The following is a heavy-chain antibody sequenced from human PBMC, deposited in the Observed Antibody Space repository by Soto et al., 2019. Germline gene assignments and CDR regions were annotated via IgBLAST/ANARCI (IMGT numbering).Heavy chain of an antibody. Sequence: EVQLVESGGGLVQPGGSLRLSCAASGFTFSSYEMNWVRQAPGKGLEWVSYISSSGSTIYYADSVKGRFTISRDNAKNSLYLQMNSLRAEDTAVYYCARETIVVVPAAFHVYYYYGMDVWGQGTTVTVSS. V-gene: IGHV3-48*03. D-gene: IGHD2-2*01. J-gene: IGHJ6*02. CDR1: GFTFSSYE. CDR2: ISSSGSTI. CDR3: ARETIVVVPAAFHVYYYYGMDV.